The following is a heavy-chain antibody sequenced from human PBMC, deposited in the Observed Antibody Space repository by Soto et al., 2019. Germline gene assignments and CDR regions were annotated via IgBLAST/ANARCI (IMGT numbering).Heavy chain of an antibody. D-gene: IGHD2-2*01. CDR1: RGTFSSYT. CDR2: IFPLLGVT. Sequence: QVQLVQSGAEVKKPGSSVKVSCKVSRGTFSSYTISWVRQAPGQGLEWMGRIFPLLGVTNFAQKFQGRLTSTADKSTSTVYMELSSLRSDDTAVFHCAREGERVVVVPAAMRDDAFDVWGQGTMVTVSS. CDR3: AREGERVVVVPAAMRDDAFDV. J-gene: IGHJ3*01. V-gene: IGHV1-69*08.